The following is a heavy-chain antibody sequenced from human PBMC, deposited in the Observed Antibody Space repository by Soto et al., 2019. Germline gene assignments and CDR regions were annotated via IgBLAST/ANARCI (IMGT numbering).Heavy chain of an antibody. V-gene: IGHV4-30-4*01. D-gene: IGHD3-10*01. J-gene: IGHJ5*02. CDR3: ARAGVLLWFGELLNGFGP. CDR2: IYYSGST. Sequence: PGKGLEWIGYIYYSGSTYYNPSLKSRVTISVDTSKNQFSLKLSSVTAADTAVYYCARAGVLLWFGELLNGFGPWGQGTLVTVYS.